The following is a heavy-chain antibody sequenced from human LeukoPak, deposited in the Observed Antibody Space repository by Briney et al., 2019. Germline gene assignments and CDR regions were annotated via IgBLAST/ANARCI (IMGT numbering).Heavy chain of an antibody. Sequence: SETLSLTCTVSGGSITTYYWTWIRHTPHKGLQFIGSFYHTDSTNYNPSLESAVTISEDTSKNQISLELRSVTAADTAVYYCATSVGWPNVFDHWGQGILVTVSS. CDR1: GGSITTYY. J-gene: IGHJ4*02. CDR2: FYHTDST. CDR3: ATSVGWPNVFDH. V-gene: IGHV4-59*01.